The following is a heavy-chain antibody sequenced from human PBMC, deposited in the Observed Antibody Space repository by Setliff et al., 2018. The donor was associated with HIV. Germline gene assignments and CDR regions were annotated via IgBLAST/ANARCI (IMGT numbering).Heavy chain of an antibody. CDR3: VRDGESRDGRLYHYYSMDV. V-gene: IGHV1-18*01. CDR1: GYTFISYG. Sequence: ASVKVSCKTSGYTFISYGISWVRQAPGQGLEWMGWISGYNANTNYALELQGRLTMTADTSTRTAYMELWSLRSDDTAVYYCVRDGESRDGRLYHYYSMDVWGKGTTVTVSS. J-gene: IGHJ6*03. CDR2: ISGYNANT. D-gene: IGHD1-26*01.